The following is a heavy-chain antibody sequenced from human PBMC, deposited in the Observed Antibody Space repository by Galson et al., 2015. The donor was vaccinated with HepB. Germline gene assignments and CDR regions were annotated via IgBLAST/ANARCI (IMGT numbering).Heavy chain of an antibody. CDR3: ARDFGAFGSGYGMDV. CDR1: GFTFSTYS. CDR2: IGTTRSNI. V-gene: IGHV3-21*01. D-gene: IGHD3-10*01. Sequence: LRLSCAASGFTFSTYSMNWVRQAPGKGLEWVSCIGTTRSNIYYADSVKGRFTISRDNAKNSLYLQMNSLGVDDTAIYYCARDFGAFGSGYGMDVWGQGTTVTVSS. J-gene: IGHJ6*02.